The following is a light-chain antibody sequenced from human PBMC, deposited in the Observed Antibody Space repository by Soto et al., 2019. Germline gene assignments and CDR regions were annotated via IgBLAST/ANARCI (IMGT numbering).Light chain of an antibody. CDR1: LTIGDS. J-gene: IGKJ1*01. CDR3: LQTYNLPRT. Sequence: HSASAVSASVGDRVTITCRASLTIGDSLSWFQQKAGKPPTLLIYGASALQSGVPARFSGSGSGTDFTLTISNMQREDFATYYCLQTYNLPRTFGQG. V-gene: IGKV1-39*01. CDR2: GAS.